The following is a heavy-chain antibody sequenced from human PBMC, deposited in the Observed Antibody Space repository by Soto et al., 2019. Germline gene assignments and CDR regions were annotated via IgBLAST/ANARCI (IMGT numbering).Heavy chain of an antibody. CDR2: ISYDGSNK. J-gene: IGHJ4*02. CDR3: APSKYSYGFDY. V-gene: IGHV3-30-3*01. CDR1: GFTFSSYA. D-gene: IGHD5-18*01. Sequence: GGSLRLSCAASGFTFSSYAMHWVRQAPGKGLEWVAVISYDGSNKYYADSVKGRFTISRDNSKNTLYLQMNSLCAEVTAVYYCAPSKYSYGFDYWGQGTLVTVSS.